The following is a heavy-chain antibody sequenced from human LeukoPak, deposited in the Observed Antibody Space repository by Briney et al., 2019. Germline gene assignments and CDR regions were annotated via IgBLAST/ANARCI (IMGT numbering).Heavy chain of an antibody. CDR3: AKGGVVGTQYYFDS. J-gene: IGHJ4*02. CDR2: TKEDGSSS. CDR1: GFSFGGYW. V-gene: IGHV3-7*01. Sequence: GGGLRLAWASSGFSFGGYWRSSGRQAQGKGMEWVANTKEDGSSSSYVDSVKGRFPISRDNAKNSLYLQMNSLRAEDTAVYYCAKGGVVGTQYYFDSWGQGTLVTVSS. D-gene: IGHD2-15*01.